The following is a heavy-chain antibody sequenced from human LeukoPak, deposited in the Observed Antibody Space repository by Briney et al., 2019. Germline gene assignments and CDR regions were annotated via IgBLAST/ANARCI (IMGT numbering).Heavy chain of an antibody. Sequence: SETLSLTCAVYGGSFSGYYWSWIRQPPGKGLEWIGEINHSGSTNYNPSLKSRVTISVDTSKNQFSLKLSSMTAADTAVYYCARGYGSGSYERYYYYMDVWGKGTTVTVSS. CDR3: ARGYGSGSYERYYYYMDV. D-gene: IGHD3-10*01. V-gene: IGHV4-34*01. CDR1: GGSFSGYY. CDR2: INHSGST. J-gene: IGHJ6*03.